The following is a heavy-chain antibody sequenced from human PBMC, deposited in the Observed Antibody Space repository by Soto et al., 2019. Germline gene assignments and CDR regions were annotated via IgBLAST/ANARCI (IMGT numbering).Heavy chain of an antibody. J-gene: IGHJ4*02. CDR3: ASLNYDFWMSYFDY. Sequence: PSETLSLTCAVYGGSFSGYYWSWIRQPPGKGLGWIGEINHSGSTNYNPSLKSRVTISVDTSKNQFSLKLSSVTAADTAVYYCASLNYDFWMSYFDYWGQGTLVTVSS. D-gene: IGHD3-3*01. CDR2: INHSGST. V-gene: IGHV4-34*01. CDR1: GGSFSGYY.